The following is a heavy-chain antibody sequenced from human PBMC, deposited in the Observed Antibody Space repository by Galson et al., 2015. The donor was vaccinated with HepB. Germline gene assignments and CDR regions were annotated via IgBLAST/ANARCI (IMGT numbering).Heavy chain of an antibody. V-gene: IGHV3-23*01. J-gene: IGHJ6*02. D-gene: IGHD6-19*01. CDR3: TRGIAVAGNVYYFYGMDF. CDR1: GFTFSSYA. CDR2: ISGSGGST. Sequence: SLRLSCAASGFTFSSYAMSWVRQAPGKGLEWVSAISGSGGSTYYADSVKGRFTISRDNSKNTLYLQMNSLRVEDTALYYCTRGIAVAGNVYYFYGMDFWGQGTTVTVSS.